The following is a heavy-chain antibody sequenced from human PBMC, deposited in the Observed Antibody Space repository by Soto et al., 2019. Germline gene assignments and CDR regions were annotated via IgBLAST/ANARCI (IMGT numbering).Heavy chain of an antibody. J-gene: IGHJ4*02. CDR2: FSAIIGNT. CDR3: ARAGPTVVFDY. D-gene: IGHD3-22*01. V-gene: IGHV1-69*05. CDR1: GDTFSSYS. Sequence: SVKVSCKPSGDTFSSYSFSWVRQAPGQGLEWMGGFSAIIGNTKYSQNFLGRVTITRDQTASTVYMELSSLRSEDTAVYYCARAGPTVVFDYWGQGTLVTVSS.